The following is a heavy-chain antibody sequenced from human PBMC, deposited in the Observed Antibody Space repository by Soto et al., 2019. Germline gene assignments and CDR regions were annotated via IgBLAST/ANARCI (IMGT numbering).Heavy chain of an antibody. V-gene: IGHV3-30*18. CDR2: LSYDGSNK. D-gene: IGHD6-13*01. Sequence: GGSLRLSCVASGFIFTGYEFNWVRQAPGKGLEWVAVLSYDGSNKYYADSVKGRFTISRDNSKNTLYLQMNSLRAEDTAVYYCAKEGDVAAAGYFFDYWGQGTLVTVSS. CDR3: AKEGDVAAAGYFFDY. J-gene: IGHJ4*02. CDR1: GFIFTGYE.